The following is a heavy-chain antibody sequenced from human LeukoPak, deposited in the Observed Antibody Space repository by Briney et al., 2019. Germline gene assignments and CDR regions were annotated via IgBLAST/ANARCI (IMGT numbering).Heavy chain of an antibody. CDR1: GFTFDDYG. V-gene: IGHV3-20*04. D-gene: IGHD3-3*01. CDR2: INWNGGNT. CDR3: ATTPLWSAIRY. Sequence: GGSLRLSCAASGFTFDDYGMSWVRQAPGEGLEWVSGINWNGGNTGYVDSVKGRFTISRDNAKNSLYLQMNSLRVEDTALYYCATTPLWSAIRYWGQGTLVTVSS. J-gene: IGHJ4*02.